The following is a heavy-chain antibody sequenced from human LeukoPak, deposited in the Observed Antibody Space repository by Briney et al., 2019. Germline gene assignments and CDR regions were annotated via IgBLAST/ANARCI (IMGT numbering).Heavy chain of an antibody. CDR2: IYPGDSDT. CDR3: AKHLPYCSGGSCYSGTVDY. J-gene: IGHJ4*02. D-gene: IGHD2-15*01. Sequence: GESRKIPCKGSGYSFTSYWNGWVRQMPGKSLEGMGMIYPGDSDTRYSPSFQGQVTISVDKSISPAYLQLSSLKASDEAMYYRAKHLPYCSGGSCYSGTVDYWGQGTLVTVSS. V-gene: IGHV5-51*01. CDR1: GYSFTSYW.